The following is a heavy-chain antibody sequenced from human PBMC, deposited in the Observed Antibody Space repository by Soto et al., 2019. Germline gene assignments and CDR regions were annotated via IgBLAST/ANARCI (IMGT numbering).Heavy chain of an antibody. Sequence: ASVKVSCKASGYTFTTKYMHWVRQAPGQGLEWMVMVNPGAGGVSYAQRFQGRLTVTRDTSPRPVFMELSSLRSEDPAVFYCARGGCSVLQAGAFDIWGQGTMATVSS. CDR2: VNPGAGGV. CDR3: ARGGCSVLQAGAFDI. J-gene: IGHJ3*02. CDR1: GYTFTTKY. V-gene: IGHV1-46*01. D-gene: IGHD6-25*01.